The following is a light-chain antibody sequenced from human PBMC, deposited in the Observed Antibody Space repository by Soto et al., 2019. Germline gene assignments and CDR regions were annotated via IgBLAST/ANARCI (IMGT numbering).Light chain of an antibody. CDR3: QQYGISPRT. CDR2: GAS. CDR1: QSVSSNF. V-gene: IGKV3-20*01. J-gene: IGKJ1*01. Sequence: EIVLTQSPGTLSLSPGESATLSCRASQSVSSNFLAWFQQKPGQAPRLLIYGASSRATGIPDRFSGGGSGTDVTLTISRLEPEDFAVYYCQQYGISPRTFGQGTKVEIK.